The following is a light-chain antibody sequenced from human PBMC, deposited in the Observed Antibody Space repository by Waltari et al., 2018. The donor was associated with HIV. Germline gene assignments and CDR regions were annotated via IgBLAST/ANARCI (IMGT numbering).Light chain of an antibody. CDR3: QKYYSAPQT. CDR1: QGISNF. V-gene: IGKV1-27*01. Sequence: DIQMNQSTSSLSASVGDRVTITCRASQGISNFLAWYQQKPVKIPKLLIYDASTLQSGVPSRFSGSGSGTDFTLTISSLQPEDVATYYCQKYYSAPQTFGQGTKVEIK. J-gene: IGKJ1*01. CDR2: DAS.